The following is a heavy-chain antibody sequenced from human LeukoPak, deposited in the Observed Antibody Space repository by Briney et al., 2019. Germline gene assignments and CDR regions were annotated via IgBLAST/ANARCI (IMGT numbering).Heavy chain of an antibody. CDR2: IYTSGST. J-gene: IGHJ4*02. CDR1: GGSISSYY. V-gene: IGHV4-4*09. CDR3: ARGLYYYDSGPIGY. Sequence: NPSETLFLTCTVSGGSISSYYWSWIRQPPGEGLEWIGYIYTSGSTNYNPSLKSRVTISVDTSKNQFSLKLSSVTAADTAVYYCARGLYYYDSGPIGYWGQGTLVTVSS. D-gene: IGHD3-22*01.